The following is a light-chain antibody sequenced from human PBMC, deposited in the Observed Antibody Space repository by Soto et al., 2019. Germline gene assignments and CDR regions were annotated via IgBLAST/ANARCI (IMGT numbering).Light chain of an antibody. CDR1: TGAVTSGHY. Sequence: QAVVTQEPSLTVSPGGTVTLTCGSSTGAVTSGHYPYWFQQKPGQAPRTLIYDTSNKHSWTPARFSGSLLGGKAALTLSGAHPEDEAEYYCLLSYSGADVVFGGGTKLTVL. J-gene: IGLJ2*01. CDR2: DTS. CDR3: LLSYSGADVV. V-gene: IGLV7-46*01.